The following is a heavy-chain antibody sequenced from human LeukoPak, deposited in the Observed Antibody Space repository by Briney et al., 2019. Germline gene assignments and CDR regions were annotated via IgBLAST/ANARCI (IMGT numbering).Heavy chain of an antibody. CDR3: AKERWFGELPHFDY. D-gene: IGHD3-10*01. CDR1: GFTFSSYG. V-gene: IGHV3-30*18. J-gene: IGHJ4*02. Sequence: SGGSLRLSCAASGFTFSSYGMHWVRQAPGKGLGWVAVISYDGSNKYYADSVKGRFTTSRDNSKNTLYLQMNSLRAEDTAVYYCAKERWFGELPHFDYWGQGTLATVSS. CDR2: ISYDGSNK.